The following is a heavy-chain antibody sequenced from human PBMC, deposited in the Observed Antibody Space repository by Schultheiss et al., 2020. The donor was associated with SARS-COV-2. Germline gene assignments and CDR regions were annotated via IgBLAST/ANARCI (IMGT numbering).Heavy chain of an antibody. CDR1: GFTFSSYW. J-gene: IGHJ6*02. D-gene: IGHD6-13*01. V-gene: IGHV3-74*01. CDR3: AKDRDSSSWYRYYYGMDV. CDR2: INSDGSST. Sequence: GGSLRLSCAASGFTFSSYWMHWVRQAPGKGLVWVSRINSDGSSTSYADSVKGRFTISRDNSKNTLYLQMNSLRAEDTAVYYCAKDRDSSSWYRYYYGMDVWGQGTTVTVSS.